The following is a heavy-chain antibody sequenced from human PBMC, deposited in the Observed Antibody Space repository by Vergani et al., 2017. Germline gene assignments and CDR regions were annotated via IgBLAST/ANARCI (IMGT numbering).Heavy chain of an antibody. CDR3: AGESVVVPAAPELRVDP. J-gene: IGHJ5*02. CDR1: GGSISSGDYY. Sequence: QVQLQESGPGLVKPSQTLSLTCTVSGGSISSGDYYWSWIRQPPGKGLEWIGYIYYSGSTYYNPSLKSRVTISVDTSKNQFSLKLSSVTAADTAVYYCAGESVVVPAAPELRVDPWGQGTLVTVSS. D-gene: IGHD2-2*01. V-gene: IGHV4-30-4*08. CDR2: IYYSGST.